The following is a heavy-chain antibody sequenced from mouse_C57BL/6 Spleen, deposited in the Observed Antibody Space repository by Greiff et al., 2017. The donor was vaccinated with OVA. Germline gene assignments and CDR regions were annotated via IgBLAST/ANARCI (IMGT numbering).Heavy chain of an antibody. CDR1: GFNIKDYY. CDR3: APHYYGSSSFFAY. D-gene: IGHD1-1*01. J-gene: IGHJ3*01. V-gene: IGHV14-2*01. Sequence: EVQLQESGAELVKPGASVKLSCTASGFNIKDYYMHWVKQRTEQGLEWIGRIDPEDGATKYAPKFQGKATITADTSSNTAYLQLSSLTSEDTAVYYCAPHYYGSSSFFAYWGQGTLVTVSA. CDR2: IDPEDGAT.